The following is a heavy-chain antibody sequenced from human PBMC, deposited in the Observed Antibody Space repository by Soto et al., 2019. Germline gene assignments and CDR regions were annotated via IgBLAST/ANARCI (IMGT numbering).Heavy chain of an antibody. CDR2: INHSGST. CDR1: GGSFSGYY. Sequence: QVQLQQWGAGLLKPSETLSLTCAVYGGSFSGYYWSWIRQPPGKGLEWIGEINHSGSTNYNPSLKSRVTISVDTSKNQFSLKLSSVTAADTAVYYCARGRRGLIRFDPWGQGTLVTVSS. J-gene: IGHJ5*02. CDR3: ARGRRGLIRFDP. V-gene: IGHV4-34*01. D-gene: IGHD5-12*01.